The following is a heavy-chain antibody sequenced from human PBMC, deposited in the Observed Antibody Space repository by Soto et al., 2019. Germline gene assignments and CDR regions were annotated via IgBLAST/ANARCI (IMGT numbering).Heavy chain of an antibody. V-gene: IGHV1-69*13. CDR1: GGTFSTYA. Sequence: SVKVSCKACGGTFSTYAISWVRQAPGQGLEWMGGIIPIYGTANYAQKFQGRLTMTADESTSTVYMELSSLRSDDTDVYYCAREVKPGGNPHPGSRGFHSWGEGPLFPSPQ. CDR3: AREVKPGGNPHPGSRGFHS. J-gene: IGHJ4*02. CDR2: IIPIYGTA. D-gene: IGHD3-10*01.